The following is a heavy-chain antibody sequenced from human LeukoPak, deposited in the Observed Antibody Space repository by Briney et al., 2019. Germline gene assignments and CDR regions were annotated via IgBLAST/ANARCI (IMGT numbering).Heavy chain of an antibody. CDR1: GGSISSGSYY. CDR2: IYTSGST. J-gene: IGHJ4*02. Sequence: SQTLSLTCTVSGGSISSGSYYWSWIRQPAGKGLEWIGRIYTSGSTNYNPSLKSRVTISIDTSKNQFSLKLSSVTAADTAVYYCARGDYDSSGYYGYWGQGTLVTVSS. V-gene: IGHV4-61*02. CDR3: ARGDYDSSGYYGY. D-gene: IGHD3-22*01.